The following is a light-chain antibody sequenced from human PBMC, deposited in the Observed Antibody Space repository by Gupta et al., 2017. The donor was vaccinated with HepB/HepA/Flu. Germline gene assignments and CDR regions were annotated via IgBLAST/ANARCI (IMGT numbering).Light chain of an antibody. V-gene: IGKV1-39*01. Sequence: DIQITQSPSSLYASVGDRVTITCRASQSISIYLQWYQQKPGKAPNLLIYNKSNLQSGVPSRFSGSGSGTDFTLTISNLQPEDFATYYCQQSFSTPITFGQGTRLDIK. CDR2: NKS. J-gene: IGKJ5*01. CDR3: QQSFSTPIT. CDR1: QSISIY.